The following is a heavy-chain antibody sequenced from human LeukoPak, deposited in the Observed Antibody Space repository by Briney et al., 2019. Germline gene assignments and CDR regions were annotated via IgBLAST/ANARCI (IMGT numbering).Heavy chain of an antibody. V-gene: IGHV3-30*02. CDR1: GFTFSSYG. CDR3: AKGRGVYCGGEFYPVPIDY. J-gene: IGHJ4*02. D-gene: IGHD2-21*01. Sequence: GGTLTLSCAVSGFTFSSYGMLWLRQAPGKGLEWVAITLYVGSNKYYADSVKGRFTIYRDNSKNTLYLQMMSLRAEDTAVYYCAKGRGVYCGGEFYPVPIDYWGQGNLVTVSS. CDR2: TLYVGSNK.